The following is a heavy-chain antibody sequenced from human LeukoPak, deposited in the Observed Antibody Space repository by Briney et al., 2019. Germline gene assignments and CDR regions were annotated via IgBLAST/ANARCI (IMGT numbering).Heavy chain of an antibody. Sequence: GGSLRLSCAASGFTFSTYNMNWLRQAPGKGLEWVANIKQDGSEKYYVDSVKGRFTISRDNAKNSLYLQMNSLRAEDTAVYYCXXLGITMIGGVWGKGTTVTISS. CDR3: XXLGITMIGGV. CDR2: IKQDGSEK. V-gene: IGHV3-7*01. J-gene: IGHJ6*04. CDR1: GFTFSTYN. D-gene: IGHD3-10*02.